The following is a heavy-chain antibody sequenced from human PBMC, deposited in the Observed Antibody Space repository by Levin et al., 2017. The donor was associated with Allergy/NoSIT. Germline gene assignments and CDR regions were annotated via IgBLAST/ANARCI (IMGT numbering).Heavy chain of an antibody. D-gene: IGHD2-21*01. Sequence: GGSLRLSCKASGYTFTGYYMHWVRQAPGQGLEWMGWINPNSGGTNYAQKFQGRVTMTRDTSISTAYMELSRLRSDDTAVYYCARDKGDSSLDYWGQGTLVTVSS. CDR3: ARDKGDSSLDY. CDR1: GYTFTGYY. CDR2: INPNSGGT. J-gene: IGHJ4*02. V-gene: IGHV1-2*02.